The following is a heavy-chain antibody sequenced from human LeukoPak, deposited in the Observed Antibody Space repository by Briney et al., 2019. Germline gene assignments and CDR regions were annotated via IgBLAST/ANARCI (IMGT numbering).Heavy chain of an antibody. CDR1: GGSISSYY. J-gene: IGHJ4*02. CDR3: AGSLITTVTIYYYFDY. Sequence: SETLSLTCTVSGGSISSYYWSWIRQPPGKGLEWIGRIYTSGSTNYNPSLKSRVTMSVDTSKNQFSLKLSSVTAADTAVYYCAGSLITTVTIYYYFDYWGQGTLVTVSS. V-gene: IGHV4-4*07. D-gene: IGHD4-17*01. CDR2: IYTSGST.